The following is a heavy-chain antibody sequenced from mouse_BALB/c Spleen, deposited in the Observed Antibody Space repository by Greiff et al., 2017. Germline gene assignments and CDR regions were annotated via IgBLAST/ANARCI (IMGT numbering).Heavy chain of an antibody. Sequence: VQLQQSGPGLVKPSQSLSLTCTVTGYSITSDYAWNWIRQFPGNKLEWMGYISYSGSTSYNPSLKSRISITRDTSKNQFFLQLNSVTTEDTATYYCARMITPYYYAMDYWGQGTSVTVSS. J-gene: IGHJ4*01. CDR1: GYSITSDYA. V-gene: IGHV3-2*02. CDR2: ISYSGST. D-gene: IGHD2-4*01. CDR3: ARMITPYYYAMDY.